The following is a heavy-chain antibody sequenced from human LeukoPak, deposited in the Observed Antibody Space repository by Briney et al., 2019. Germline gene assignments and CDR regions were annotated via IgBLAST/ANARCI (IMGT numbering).Heavy chain of an antibody. CDR2: INHSGST. J-gene: IGHJ4*02. V-gene: IGHV4-34*01. Sequence: PSETLSLTCAVYGGSFSGYYRSWIRQPPGKGLEWIGEINHSGSTNYNPSLKSRVTISVDTSKNQSSLKLSSVTAADTAVYYCAREPYSTRGYWGQGTLVTVSS. D-gene: IGHD4-11*01. CDR1: GGSFSGYY. CDR3: AREPYSTRGY.